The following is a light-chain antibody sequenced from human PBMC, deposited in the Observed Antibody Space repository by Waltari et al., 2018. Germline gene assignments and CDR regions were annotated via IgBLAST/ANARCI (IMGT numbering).Light chain of an antibody. CDR2: GAS. V-gene: IGKV3-15*01. CDR1: QSVSSN. Sequence: EIVMTQSPVTLSVSPGERATLSCRASQSVSSNLAWYQQKPGQAPRLLIYGASTRATGIPARFSCSGSGAEFTLTISSLQSEDCAVYYCQHYNNWPPWAFGQGTKVEIK. J-gene: IGKJ1*01. CDR3: QHYNNWPPWA.